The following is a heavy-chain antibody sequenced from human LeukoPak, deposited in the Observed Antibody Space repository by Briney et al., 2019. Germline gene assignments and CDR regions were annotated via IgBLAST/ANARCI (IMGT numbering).Heavy chain of an antibody. J-gene: IGHJ5*02. Sequence: GASVKVSCKASGYTFTSYGISWVRQAPGQGLEWMGWISVYNGNTNYAQKLQGRVTMTTDTSTSTAYMELRSLRSDDTAVYYCARDLKCTRSRCYPGRNWFDPWGQGTLVTVSS. D-gene: IGHD2-8*01. CDR2: ISVYNGNT. V-gene: IGHV1-18*01. CDR3: ARDLKCTRSRCYPGRNWFDP. CDR1: GYTFTSYG.